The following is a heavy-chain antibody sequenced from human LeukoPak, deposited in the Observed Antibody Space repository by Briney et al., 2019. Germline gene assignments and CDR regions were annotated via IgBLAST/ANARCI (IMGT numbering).Heavy chain of an antibody. Sequence: SQTLSLTCVISGDSVSSNSGVWNWIRQSPSRGLEWLGRTYYRSKWYNDYAVFVKSRITINPDTTKNQFSLQLNSVTPEDTAVYYCARGGFYYYGMDVWGQGTTVTVSS. V-gene: IGHV6-1*01. CDR3: ARGGFYYYGMDV. CDR2: TYYRSKWYN. CDR1: GDSVSSNSGV. J-gene: IGHJ6*02.